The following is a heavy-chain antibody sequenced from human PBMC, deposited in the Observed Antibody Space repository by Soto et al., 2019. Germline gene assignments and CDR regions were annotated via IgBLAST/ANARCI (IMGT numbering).Heavy chain of an antibody. J-gene: IGHJ6*02. CDR2: IIPIFGTA. V-gene: IGHV1-69*13. D-gene: IGHD6-13*01. Sequence: VKVSCKASGGTFSSYAISWVRQAPGQGLEWMGGIIPIFGTANYAQKFQGRVTITADKSTSTAYMELSSLRSEDSAMYYCARPSSNWYTNMDVWGQGTTVTVSS. CDR1: GGTFSSYA. CDR3: ARPSSNWYTNMDV.